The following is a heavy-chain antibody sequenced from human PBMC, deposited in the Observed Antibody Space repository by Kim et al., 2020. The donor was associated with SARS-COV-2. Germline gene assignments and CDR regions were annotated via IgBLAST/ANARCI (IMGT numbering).Heavy chain of an antibody. Sequence: PSLKSRVTISVDTSKNQFSLKLSSVTAADTAVYYYAREPTMAHYYYGMDVWGQGTTVTVSS. J-gene: IGHJ6*02. V-gene: IGHV4-30-2*04. CDR3: AREPTMAHYYYGMDV. D-gene: IGHD3-10*01.